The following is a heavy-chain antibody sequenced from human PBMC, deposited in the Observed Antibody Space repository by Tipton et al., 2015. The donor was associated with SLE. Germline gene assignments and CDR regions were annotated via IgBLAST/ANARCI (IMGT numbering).Heavy chain of an antibody. CDR2: INPNSGGT. V-gene: IGHV1-2*02. CDR3: AGVKFGCGSSPSGHIGLCGC. CDR1: GYTFTGYY. D-gene: IGHD2-2*02. J-gene: IGHJ4*02. Sequence: QLGQSGAEVKKPGASVKGSCKASGYTFTGYYMHWVRQAPGQGLEWMGWINPNSGGTNYAQKFQGRVTMTRDTSISAASMELSRLRSVDTAVYYCAGVKFGCGSSPSGHIGLCGCWGQGTLVTLSS.